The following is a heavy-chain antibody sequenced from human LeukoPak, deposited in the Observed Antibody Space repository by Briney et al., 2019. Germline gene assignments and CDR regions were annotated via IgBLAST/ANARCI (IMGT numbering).Heavy chain of an antibody. CDR2: ISAYNGNT. V-gene: IGHV1-18*04. CDR3: VRVELQHKYYYGMDV. CDR1: GYTFSSYC. Sequence: GASVKVSCKASGYTFSSYCITWVRQAPGQGREWMGGISAYNGNTNYEQKLQGRVTMTTDTSTNIAYMELRSLRSDDTAVYYCVRVELQHKYYYGMDVWGQGTTVTVSS. D-gene: IGHD3-16*01. J-gene: IGHJ6*02.